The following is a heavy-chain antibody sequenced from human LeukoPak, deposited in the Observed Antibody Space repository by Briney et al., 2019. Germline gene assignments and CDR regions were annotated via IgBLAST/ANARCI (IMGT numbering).Heavy chain of an antibody. CDR3: ARLAGGYDIDY. CDR2: INPNSGGT. CDR1: GYTFTGYY. V-gene: IGHV1-2*02. D-gene: IGHD5-12*01. Sequence: ASVKVSCKASGYTFTGYYMHWVRQAPGQGLEWMGWINPNSGGTNYAQKFQGRVTITADKSTSTAYMELSSLRSEDTAVYYCARLAGGYDIDYWGQGTLVTVSS. J-gene: IGHJ4*02.